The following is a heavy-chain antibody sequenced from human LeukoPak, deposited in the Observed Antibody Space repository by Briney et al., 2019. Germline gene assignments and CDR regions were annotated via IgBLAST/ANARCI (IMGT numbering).Heavy chain of an antibody. Sequence: PGGSLRLSCAASGFTFSTFAMIWVRQPPGKGLEWVSYISSSGSTIYYADSVKGRFTISRDNAKNSLYLQMNSLRAEDTAVYYCAREYYYDSSGYYYGYWGQGTLVTVSS. CDR1: GFTFSTFA. D-gene: IGHD3-22*01. V-gene: IGHV3-48*04. CDR3: AREYYYDSSGYYYGY. J-gene: IGHJ4*02. CDR2: ISSSGSTI.